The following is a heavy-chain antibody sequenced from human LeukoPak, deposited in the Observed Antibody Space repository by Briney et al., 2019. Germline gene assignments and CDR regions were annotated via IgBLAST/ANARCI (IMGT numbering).Heavy chain of an antibody. V-gene: IGHV3-23*01. CDR2: ISGSGGST. CDR1: GFTFSSYA. J-gene: IGHJ6*02. D-gene: IGHD3-10*01. Sequence: GESLRLSCAASGFTFSSYAMSWVRQAPGKGLEWVSAISGSGGSTYYADSVKVRFTISRDNSKNTLYLQMNSLRAEDTAVYYCAKLFMWFGEFPSYYYGMDVWGQGTTVTVSS. CDR3: AKLFMWFGEFPSYYYGMDV.